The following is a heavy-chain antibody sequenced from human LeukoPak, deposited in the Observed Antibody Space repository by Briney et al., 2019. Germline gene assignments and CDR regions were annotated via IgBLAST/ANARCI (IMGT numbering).Heavy chain of an antibody. CDR2: IYFSGTP. D-gene: IGHD6-13*01. V-gene: IGHV4-39*01. J-gene: IGHJ5*01. CDR3: ARTSSWYAGGWFDS. CDR1: RGSIRTADYY. Sequence: SETLSLTCTVSRGSIRTADYYWAWVRQPPGEGLEWLGSIYFSGTPYFNPSLKSRVAVSIDTSKNQFSLKVTSVNASDTAVYFCARTSSWYAGGWFDSWGQGTLVTVSS.